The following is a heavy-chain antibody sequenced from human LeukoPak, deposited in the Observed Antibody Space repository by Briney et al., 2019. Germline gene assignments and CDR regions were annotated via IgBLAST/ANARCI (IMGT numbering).Heavy chain of an antibody. CDR3: ARRQSSPKDGMDV. J-gene: IGHJ6*02. CDR1: GYSFTTYW. V-gene: IGHV5-51*01. CDR2: IYPGDSDT. Sequence: GESLKISCKGSGYSFTTYWIGWGRQMPGKGLEWMGIIYPGDSDTRYSPSFQGQVTISVDKSISTSYLQWSSLMASDTAMYYCARRQSSPKDGMDVWGQGTTVTVSS.